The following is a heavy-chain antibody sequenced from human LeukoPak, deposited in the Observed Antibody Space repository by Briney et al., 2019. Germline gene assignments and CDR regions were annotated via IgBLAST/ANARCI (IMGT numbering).Heavy chain of an antibody. Sequence: ASVKVSCRASGYSFSNYPMSWVREAPGRGLEWVGWISNYDGRTVYGQRLQGRVTLTRDTSTSTAYMELTSLTSDDTAIYYCARGAVQFLEWPSDMDVWGKGTTVIGSS. J-gene: IGHJ6*03. D-gene: IGHD3-3*01. CDR2: ISNYDGRT. CDR3: ARGAVQFLEWPSDMDV. CDR1: GYSFSNYP. V-gene: IGHV1-18*01.